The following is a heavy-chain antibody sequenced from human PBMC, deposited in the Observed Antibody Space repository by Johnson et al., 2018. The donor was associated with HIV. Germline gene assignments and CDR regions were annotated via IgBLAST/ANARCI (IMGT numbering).Heavy chain of an antibody. CDR2: IYSGGST. V-gene: IGHV3-66*01. D-gene: IGHD5-18*01. CDR3: ARGGIRGYSYGPGAFDI. CDR1: GFTFSNVW. J-gene: IGHJ3*02. Sequence: EMQLVESGGGLVQPGGSLSLSCAASGFTFSNVWMTWVRQAPGKGLEWVSVIYSGGSTYYADSVKGRFTISRDNSKNTLYLQMNSLRAEDTAVYYCARGGIRGYSYGPGAFDIWGQGTMVTVSS.